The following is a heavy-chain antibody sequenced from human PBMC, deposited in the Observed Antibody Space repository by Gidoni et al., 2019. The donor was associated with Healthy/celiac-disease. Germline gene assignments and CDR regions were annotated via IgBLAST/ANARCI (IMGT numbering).Heavy chain of an antibody. J-gene: IGHJ3*02. CDR2: IYYSGST. V-gene: IGHV4-59*01. CDR1: GGSISSYY. CDR3: ARGNFNAFDI. Sequence: QVQLRESGPGLVKPSETLSLTCTVPGGSISSYYWSWIRQPPGKGLEWIGYIYYSGSTNYNPSLKSRVTISVDTSKNQFSLKLSSVTAADTAVYYCARGNFNAFDIWGQGTMVTVSS. D-gene: IGHD1-7*01.